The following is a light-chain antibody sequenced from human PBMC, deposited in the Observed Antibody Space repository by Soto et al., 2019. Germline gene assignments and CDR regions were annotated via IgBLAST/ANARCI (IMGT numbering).Light chain of an antibody. CDR1: QSFSSY. Sequence: EIVLTQSPATLSLSPGERATLSCRASQSFSSYLAWYQQKPGQAPRLLIYDASNRATGIPARFSGSGSGTDFTLTISSLEPEDFAVYSCQQRSNWPPKYTFGQGTKLDIK. J-gene: IGKJ2*01. CDR3: QQRSNWPPKYT. CDR2: DAS. V-gene: IGKV3-11*01.